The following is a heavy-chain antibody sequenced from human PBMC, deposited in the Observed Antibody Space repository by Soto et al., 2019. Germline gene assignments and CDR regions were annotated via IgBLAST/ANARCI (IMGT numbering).Heavy chain of an antibody. Sequence: ASVKVSCKASGYTLTGYYMHWVRQAPGQGLEWMGWINPNSGGTNYAQKFQGRVTMTRDTSISTAYMELSRLRSDDTAVYYCARTKYCSSTSCYNRPFDYWGQGTLVTVSS. V-gene: IGHV1-2*02. CDR3: ARTKYCSSTSCYNRPFDY. CDR2: INPNSGGT. D-gene: IGHD2-2*02. J-gene: IGHJ4*02. CDR1: GYTLTGYY.